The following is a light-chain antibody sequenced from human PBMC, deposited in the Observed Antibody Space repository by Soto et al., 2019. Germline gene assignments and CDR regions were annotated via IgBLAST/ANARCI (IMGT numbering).Light chain of an antibody. V-gene: IGKV3-11*01. CDR3: QQRSNWPRT. CDR1: QSVGSD. CDR2: GAS. Sequence: IVMTQSPATLSVSPGERVTLSCRASQSVGSDLAWYQQNPGQAPRLLIHGASNRATGIPARFSGSGSGTDFTLTISSLEPEDFAVYYCQQRSNWPRTFGQGTKVDIK. J-gene: IGKJ1*01.